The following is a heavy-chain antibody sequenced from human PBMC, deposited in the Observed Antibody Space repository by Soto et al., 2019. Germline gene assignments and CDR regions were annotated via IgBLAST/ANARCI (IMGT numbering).Heavy chain of an antibody. V-gene: IGHV4-59*01. CDR1: GGSISSYY. CDR3: ARGYYGDYVGWFDP. CDR2: IYYSGST. J-gene: IGHJ5*02. Sequence: SETLSLTCTVSGGSISSYYWSWIRQPPGKGLEWIGYIYYSGSTNYNPSLKSRVTISVDTSKNQFSLKLSSVTAADTAVYYCARGYYGDYVGWFDPWGQGTLVTVSS. D-gene: IGHD4-17*01.